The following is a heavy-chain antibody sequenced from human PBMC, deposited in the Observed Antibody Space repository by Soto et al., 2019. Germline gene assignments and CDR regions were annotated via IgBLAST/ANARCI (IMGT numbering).Heavy chain of an antibody. Sequence: GGSLRLSCAASGFTVSSNYMSWVRQAPGKGLEWVSVIYSGGSTYYADSVKGRFTISRDNSKNTLYLQMNSLRAEDTAVYYCARSPEEMATSYYFDYWGQGTLVTVSS. CDR3: ARSPEEMATSYYFDY. CDR2: IYSGGST. J-gene: IGHJ4*02. D-gene: IGHD5-12*01. CDR1: GFTVSSNY. V-gene: IGHV3-53*01.